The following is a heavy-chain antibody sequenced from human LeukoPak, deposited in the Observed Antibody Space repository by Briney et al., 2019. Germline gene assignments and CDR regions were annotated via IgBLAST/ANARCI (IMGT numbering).Heavy chain of an antibody. CDR2: ILYDGSNK. D-gene: IGHD6-19*01. J-gene: IGHJ4*02. V-gene: IGHV3-30*04. Sequence: GRSLRLFCAASGFTFSSYAIHWVRQAPGKGLEWVAVILYDGSNKYYADSVKGRFTISRDNSKNTMNLQMNSLRAEDTALYYCARGGRGAVAGTRYYFDYWGQGTLVTVSS. CDR3: ARGGRGAVAGTRYYFDY. CDR1: GFTFSSYA.